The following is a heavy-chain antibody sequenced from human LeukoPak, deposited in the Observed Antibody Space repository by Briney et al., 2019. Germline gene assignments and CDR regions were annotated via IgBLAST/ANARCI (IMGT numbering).Heavy chain of an antibody. D-gene: IGHD3-22*01. V-gene: IGHV4-59*01. CDR1: GGSISSYY. CDR2: IYYSGST. J-gene: IGHJ5*02. CDR3: VRGKYYDSSEFDP. Sequence: SETLSLTCTVSGGSISSYYWSWIRQPPGKGLEWIGYIYYSGSTNYNPSLKSRVTISVDTSKNQFSLKLSSMTAADTAVYYCVRGKYYDSSEFDPWSQGTLVTVSS.